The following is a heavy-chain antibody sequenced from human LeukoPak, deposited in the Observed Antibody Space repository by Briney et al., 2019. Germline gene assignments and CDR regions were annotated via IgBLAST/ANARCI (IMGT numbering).Heavy chain of an antibody. Sequence: PSETLSLTCTVSGGSISSSSYYWGWIRQPPGKGLEWIGSIYNSGSTYYNPSLKSRVTIFVDTSKNQFSLKLSSVTAADTAVYYCARTSRRGSGSYYFDYWGQGTLVTVSS. J-gene: IGHJ4*02. CDR2: IYNSGST. CDR3: ARTSRRGSGSYYFDY. CDR1: GGSISSSSYY. V-gene: IGHV4-39*01. D-gene: IGHD3-10*01.